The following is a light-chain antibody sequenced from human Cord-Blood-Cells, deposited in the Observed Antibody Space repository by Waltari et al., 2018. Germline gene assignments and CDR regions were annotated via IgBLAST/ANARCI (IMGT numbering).Light chain of an antibody. CDR1: QGISSY. CDR2: AAS. V-gene: IGKV1-9*01. CDR3: QQLNSYPPT. J-gene: IGKJ4*01. Sequence: IQLTHAPSSLSASVGDRVTITCPASQGISSYLAWYQQKPGKAPKLLIYAASTLQSGVPSRFSGSGSGTDFTLTISSLQPEDFATYYCQQLNSYPPTFGGGTKVEIK.